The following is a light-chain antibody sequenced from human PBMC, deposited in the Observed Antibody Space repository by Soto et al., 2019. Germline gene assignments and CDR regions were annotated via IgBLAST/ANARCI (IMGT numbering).Light chain of an antibody. Sequence: QAVVTQEPSLTVSPGGTVTLTCASSTGPVTSGYYANWFQQKPGQAPRPLIYSASNRHSWTPARFSGSLLGGKAALTLSGVQPEDEAEYYCLLYYGGAQLVVFGGGTKLTV. CDR1: TGPVTSGYY. V-gene: IGLV7-43*01. J-gene: IGLJ2*01. CDR3: LLYYGGAQLVV. CDR2: SAS.